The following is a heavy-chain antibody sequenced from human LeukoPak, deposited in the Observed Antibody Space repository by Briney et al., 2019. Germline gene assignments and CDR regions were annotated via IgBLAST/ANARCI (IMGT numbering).Heavy chain of an antibody. J-gene: IGHJ3*02. Sequence: GGSLRLSCAASGFTFSSYWMHWVRQAPEKGLVWVSRINSDGSSTSYADSVKGRFTISRDNAKNTLYLQMSSLRAEDTAVYYCARARYYFDSSDSRPGAFDIWGQGTMVTVSS. CDR1: GFTFSSYW. D-gene: IGHD3-22*01. CDR2: INSDGSST. V-gene: IGHV3-74*01. CDR3: ARARYYFDSSDSRPGAFDI.